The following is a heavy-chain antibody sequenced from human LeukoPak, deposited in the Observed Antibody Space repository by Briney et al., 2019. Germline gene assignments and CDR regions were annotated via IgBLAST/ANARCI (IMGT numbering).Heavy chain of an antibody. D-gene: IGHD4-11*01. CDR2: AYGDGSSQ. J-gene: IGHJ1*01. CDR3: ATGGNFYYSH. V-gene: IGHV3-33*01. Sequence: GGSLRPSCAASGFPFSGYGMHWVRQAPGKGLEWVAVAYGDGSSQYYADSVKGRFSISKDISKSTLSLQMNSLRAEDTAVYSCATGGNFYYSHWGQGTLVTVSS. CDR1: GFPFSGYG.